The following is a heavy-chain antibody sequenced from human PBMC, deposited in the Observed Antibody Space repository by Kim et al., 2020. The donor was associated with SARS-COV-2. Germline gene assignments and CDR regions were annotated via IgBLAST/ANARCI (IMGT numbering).Heavy chain of an antibody. J-gene: IGHJ6*02. CDR1: GFTFSSYS. CDR3: ARDQAVAGDYYYYGMDV. Sequence: GGSQRLSCAASGFTFSSYSMNWVRQAPGKGLEWVSSISSSSSYIYYADSVKGRFTISRDNAKNSLYLQMNSLRAEDTAVYYCARDQAVAGDYYYYGMDVWGQGTTVTVSS. CDR2: ISSSSSYI. D-gene: IGHD6-19*01. V-gene: IGHV3-21*01.